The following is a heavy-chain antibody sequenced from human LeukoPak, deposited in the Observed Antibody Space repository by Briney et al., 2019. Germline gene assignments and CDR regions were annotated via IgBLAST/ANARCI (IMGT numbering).Heavy chain of an antibody. V-gene: IGHV4-30-2*01. CDR1: GGSISSGGYS. Sequence: NASQTLSLTCAVSGGSISSGGYSWSWNRQPPGKGLEWIGYIYHSGSTYYNPSLKSRVTISVDRSKNQFSLKLSSVTAADTAVYYCASGQFKSSLDYWGQGTLVTVSS. CDR3: ASGQFKSSLDY. D-gene: IGHD2-2*01. J-gene: IGHJ4*02. CDR2: IYHSGST.